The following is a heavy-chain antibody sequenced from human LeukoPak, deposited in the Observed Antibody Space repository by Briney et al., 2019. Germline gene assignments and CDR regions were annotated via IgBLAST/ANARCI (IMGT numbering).Heavy chain of an antibody. D-gene: IGHD2-2*01. Sequence: SETLSLTCTVSGGSISSYYWSWIRQPPGKGLEWIGYIYYSGSTNYNPSLKSRVTISVDTSKNQFSLKLSSVTAADTAVYYCARHYCSSTSCYNFDYWGQGTLVTVSS. CDR3: ARHYCSSTSCYNFDY. CDR2: IYYSGST. CDR1: GGSISSYY. J-gene: IGHJ4*02. V-gene: IGHV4-59*08.